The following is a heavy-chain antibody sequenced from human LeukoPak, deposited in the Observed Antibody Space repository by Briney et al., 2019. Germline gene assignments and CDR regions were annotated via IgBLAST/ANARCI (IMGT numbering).Heavy chain of an antibody. D-gene: IGHD3-10*01. CDR2: IIPIFGTA. CDR1: GGTFSSYA. CDR3: ARDRYYGSGSPDY. V-gene: IGHV1-69*05. Sequence: SVKVSCKASGGTFSSYAISWVRQAPGQGLEWMGGIIPIFGTANYAQKFQGRVTITTDESTSTAYMELSSLRSEDTAVYYCARDRYYGSGSPDYWGQGTLVTVSS. J-gene: IGHJ4*02.